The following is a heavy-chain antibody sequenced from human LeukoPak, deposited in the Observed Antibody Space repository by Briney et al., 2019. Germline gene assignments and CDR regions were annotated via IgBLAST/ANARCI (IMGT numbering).Heavy chain of an antibody. CDR1: GGSISSGGYY. Sequence: ASETLSLTCTVSGGSISSGGYYWSWIRQHPAKGLEWIGYIYYSGSTYYNPSLKSRVTISVDTSKNQFSLKLSSVTAADTAVYYCASVMVYDSSGYYKYHFDYWGQGTLVTVSP. D-gene: IGHD3-22*01. CDR2: IYYSGST. J-gene: IGHJ4*02. CDR3: ASVMVYDSSGYYKYHFDY. V-gene: IGHV4-31*03.